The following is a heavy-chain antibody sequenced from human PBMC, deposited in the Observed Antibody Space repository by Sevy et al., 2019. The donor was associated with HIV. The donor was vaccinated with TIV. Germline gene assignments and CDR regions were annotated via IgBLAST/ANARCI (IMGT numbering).Heavy chain of an antibody. CDR3: AKDIPRDPRYGNSHHFDY. CDR1: GFTFDDYA. V-gene: IGHV3-9*01. CDR2: ISWNSGSI. J-gene: IGHJ4*02. Sequence: GGSLRLSCAASGFTFDDYAMHWVRQVPGKGLEWVSGISWNSGSIGYAYSMKGRFTISRDNAKISLYLQMNSLRAEDSALYSCAKDIPRDPRYGNSHHFDYWGQGTLVTVSS. D-gene: IGHD1-1*01.